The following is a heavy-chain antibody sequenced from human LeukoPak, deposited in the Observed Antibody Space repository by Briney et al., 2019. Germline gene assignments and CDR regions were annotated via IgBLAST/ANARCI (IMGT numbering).Heavy chain of an antibody. CDR1: GFSFTDYW. J-gene: IGHJ4*02. Sequence: GGSLRLSCAASGFSFTDYWMSWVRQAPGKGLEWVANIKQDGSESACLASVKGRFTVSRDNANNFLYLQMNNLRVEDTAVYYCSRDNAAVPGGDYWGQGVLVTVSS. D-gene: IGHD3-16*01. V-gene: IGHV3-7*01. CDR2: IKQDGSES. CDR3: SRDNAAVPGGDY.